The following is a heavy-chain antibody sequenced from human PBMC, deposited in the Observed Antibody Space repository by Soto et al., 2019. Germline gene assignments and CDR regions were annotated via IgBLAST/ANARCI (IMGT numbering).Heavy chain of an antibody. Sequence: GGSLRLSCAASGFTFSSYAMSWVRQAPGKGLEWVSAISGSGGSTYYADSVKGRFTISRDNSKNTLYLQMNSLRAEDTAVYYCSTRIVGATADYFDDWGQGTLVTVSS. CDR2: ISGSGGST. V-gene: IGHV3-23*01. CDR1: GFTFSSYA. D-gene: IGHD1-26*01. J-gene: IGHJ4*02. CDR3: STRIVGATADYFDD.